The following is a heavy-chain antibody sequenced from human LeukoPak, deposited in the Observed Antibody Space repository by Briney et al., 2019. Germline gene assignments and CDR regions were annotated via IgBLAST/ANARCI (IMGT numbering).Heavy chain of an antibody. D-gene: IGHD5-18*01. V-gene: IGHV3-66*01. CDR1: GFTVSNTY. Sequence: PGGSLRLSCAASGFTVSNTYMSWVRQAPGKGLEWVSVIYNGGSTYYADSVKGRFTISRDTSKNTVYLQLNSLRTEDTAVYYCARDGEYSYGYGFDYWGQGTLVTVSS. CDR2: IYNGGST. CDR3: ARDGEYSYGYGFDY. J-gene: IGHJ4*02.